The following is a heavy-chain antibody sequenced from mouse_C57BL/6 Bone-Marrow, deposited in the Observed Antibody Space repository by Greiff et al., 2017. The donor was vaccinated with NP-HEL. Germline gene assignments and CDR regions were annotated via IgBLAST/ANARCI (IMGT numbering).Heavy chain of an antibody. CDR3: ARDLVFDY. J-gene: IGHJ2*01. CDR1: GYTFTDYY. CDR2: IYPGSGNT. V-gene: IGHV1-76*01. Sequence: VKLMESGAELVRPGASVKLSCKASGYTFTDYYINWVKQRPGQGLEWIARIYPGSGNTYYNEKFKGKATLTAEKSSSTAYMQLSSLTSEDSAVYFCARDLVFDYWGQGTTLTVSS.